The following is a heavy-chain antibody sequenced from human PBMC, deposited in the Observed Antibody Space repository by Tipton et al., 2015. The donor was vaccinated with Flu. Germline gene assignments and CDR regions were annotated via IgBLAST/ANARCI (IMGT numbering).Heavy chain of an antibody. CDR1: GFTFSSYA. CDR3: AKDGGGGDPGNWYFDL. V-gene: IGHV3-23*01. CDR2: ISGSGGST. D-gene: IGHD2-21*01. Sequence: SLRLSCAASGFTFSSYAMSWVRQAPGKGLEWVSAISGSGGSTYYADSVKGRFTISRDNSKNTLYLQMNSLRAEDTAVYYCAKDGGGGDPGNWYFDLWGRGTLVTVSS. J-gene: IGHJ2*01.